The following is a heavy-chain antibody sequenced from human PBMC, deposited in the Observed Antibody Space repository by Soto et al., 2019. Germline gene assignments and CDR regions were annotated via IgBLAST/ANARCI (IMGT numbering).Heavy chain of an antibody. D-gene: IGHD3-10*01. CDR2: IYYSGST. Sequence: QVQLQESGPGLVKPSQTLSLTCTVSGGSISSGGYYWSWIRQLPGKGLEWIGYIYYSGSTYYNPSLKSRVTISVDTSKNQFSLKLTSVTAADTAVYYCAGARPLWFGDSSPADYGMDVWGQGTTVTVSS. CDR3: AGARPLWFGDSSPADYGMDV. J-gene: IGHJ6*02. CDR1: GGSISSGGYY. V-gene: IGHV4-31*03.